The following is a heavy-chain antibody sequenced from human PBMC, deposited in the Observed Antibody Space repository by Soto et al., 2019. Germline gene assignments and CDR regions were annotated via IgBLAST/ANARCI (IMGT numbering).Heavy chain of an antibody. Sequence: EVQLLESGGGLVQPGGSLRLSCVASGFTFSIYAMSWVLQAPGKSLEWVSALNAGGDNTYYADSVKGRFTISRDNSMNALYLQMNSLRIEDTAVYYCAHPRGYGVFDAYDIWGQGTMVTVSS. CDR3: AHPRGYGVFDAYDI. J-gene: IGHJ3*02. CDR1: GFTFSIYA. CDR2: LNAGGDNT. V-gene: IGHV3-23*01. D-gene: IGHD4-17*01.